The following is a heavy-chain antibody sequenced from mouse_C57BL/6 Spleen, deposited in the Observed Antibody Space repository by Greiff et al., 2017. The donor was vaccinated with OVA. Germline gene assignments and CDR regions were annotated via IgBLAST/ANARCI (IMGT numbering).Heavy chain of an antibody. J-gene: IGHJ3*01. CDR3: ARNPYYGNYGGWFAY. CDR1: GFSLTSYA. D-gene: IGHD2-10*01. V-gene: IGHV2-9-1*01. CDR2: IWTGGGT. Sequence: VKLMESGPGLVAPSQSLSITCTVSGFSLTSYAISWVRQPPGKGLEWLGVIWTGGGTNYNSALKSRLSISKDNSKSQVFLKMNSLQTDDTARYYCARNPYYGNYGGWFAYWGQGTLVTVSA.